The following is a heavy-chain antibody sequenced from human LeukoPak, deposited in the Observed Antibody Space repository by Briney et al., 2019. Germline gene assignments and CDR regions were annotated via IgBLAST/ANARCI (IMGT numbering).Heavy chain of an antibody. CDR3: ARRHPDVLRILEWLLVFDY. CDR2: IYSGGST. D-gene: IGHD3-3*01. Sequence: PGGSLSLSCAASGFIVRSNYMSWVRQAPGKGLEWVSVIYSGGSTYYADSVKGRFTISRDNSQDTLYLQMNSLRAEDTAVYYCARRHPDVLRILEWLLVFDYWGQGTLVTVSS. V-gene: IGHV3-53*01. CDR1: GFIVRSNY. J-gene: IGHJ4*02.